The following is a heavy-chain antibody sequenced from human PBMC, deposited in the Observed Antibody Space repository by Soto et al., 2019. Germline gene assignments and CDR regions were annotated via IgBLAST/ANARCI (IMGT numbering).Heavy chain of an antibody. J-gene: IGHJ4*02. CDR2: INHSGST. CDR3: ARGAKYYDFWSNIHYLDY. V-gene: IGHV4-34*01. Sequence: SETLSLTCAVYGGSFSGYYWSWIRQPPGKGLEWIGEINHSGSTNYNPSLKSRVTISVDTSKNQFSLKLSSVTAADTAVYYCARGAKYYDFWSNIHYLDYWGQGTLVTVSS. D-gene: IGHD3-3*01. CDR1: GGSFSGYY.